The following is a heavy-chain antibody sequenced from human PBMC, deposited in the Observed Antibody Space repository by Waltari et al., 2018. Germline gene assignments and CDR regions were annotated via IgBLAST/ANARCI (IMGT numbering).Heavy chain of an antibody. CDR1: GGPISSYY. J-gene: IGHJ4*02. V-gene: IGHV4-59*01. CDR2: IYYSGST. Sequence: QVQLQESGPGLVKPSETLSLTCTVSGGPISSYYWSWIRQPPGKGLEWIGYIYYSGSTNYNPSLKSRVTISVDTSKNQFSLKLSSVTAADTAVYYCARDLPDPMVQGGRYFDYWGQGTLVTVSS. D-gene: IGHD3-10*01. CDR3: ARDLPDPMVQGGRYFDY.